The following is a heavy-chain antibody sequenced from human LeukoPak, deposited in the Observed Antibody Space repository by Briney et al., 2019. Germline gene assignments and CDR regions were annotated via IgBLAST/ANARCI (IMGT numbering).Heavy chain of an antibody. CDR3: ARETGSAVGSTDFDY. CDR1: GFTFSSYA. Sequence: PGGSLRLSCAASGFTFSSYAKHWVRQAPGKGLEWVAVISYDGANKYYADSVKGRFTIPRDNSKNTLYLQMNSLRVEDTAVYYCARETGSAVGSTDFDYWGQGTLVTVSS. J-gene: IGHJ4*02. D-gene: IGHD4-17*01. CDR2: ISYDGANK. V-gene: IGHV3-30-3*01.